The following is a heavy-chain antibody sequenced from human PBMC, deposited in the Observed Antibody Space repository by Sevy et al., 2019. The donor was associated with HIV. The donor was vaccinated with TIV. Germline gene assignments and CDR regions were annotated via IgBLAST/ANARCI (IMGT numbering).Heavy chain of an antibody. CDR2: ISYDGSNK. CDR3: AKDAMGATRRAYYFDY. Sequence: GGSLRLSCAASGFTFSSYGMHWVRQAPGKGLEWVAVISYDGSNKYYADSVKGRFTISRDNSKNPLYLQWNSLRTEDAAVYYCAKDAMGATRRAYYFDYWGQGTLVTVSS. D-gene: IGHD1-26*01. CDR1: GFTFSSYG. J-gene: IGHJ4*02. V-gene: IGHV3-30*18.